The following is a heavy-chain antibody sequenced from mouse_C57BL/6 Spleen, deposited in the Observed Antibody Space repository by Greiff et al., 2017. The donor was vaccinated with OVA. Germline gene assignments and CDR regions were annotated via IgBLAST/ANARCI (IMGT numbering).Heavy chain of an antibody. Sequence: EVMLVESEGGLVQPGSSMKLSCTASGFTFSDYYMAWVRQVPEKGLEWVANINYDGSSTYYLDSLKSRFIISRDNAKNILYLQMSSLKSEDTATYYGARDLYYDYDGYFDVWGTGTTVTVSS. CDR3: ARDLYYDYDGYFDV. J-gene: IGHJ1*03. D-gene: IGHD2-4*01. V-gene: IGHV5-16*01. CDR2: INYDGSST. CDR1: GFTFSDYY.